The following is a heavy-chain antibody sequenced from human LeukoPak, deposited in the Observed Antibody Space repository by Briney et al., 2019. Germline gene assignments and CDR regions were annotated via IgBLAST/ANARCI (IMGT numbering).Heavy chain of an antibody. Sequence: GGSLRLSCAASGFTFSTYSMNWVRQAPGKGLEWVSAISYSSDYIYYADSVKGRFTISRDNAENSLFLQMNSLRAEDTAIYYCARITLTGPYGMDVWGQGTTVTVSS. V-gene: IGHV3-21*01. CDR1: GFTFSTYS. CDR3: ARITLTGPYGMDV. CDR2: ISYSSDYI. J-gene: IGHJ6*02. D-gene: IGHD3-9*01.